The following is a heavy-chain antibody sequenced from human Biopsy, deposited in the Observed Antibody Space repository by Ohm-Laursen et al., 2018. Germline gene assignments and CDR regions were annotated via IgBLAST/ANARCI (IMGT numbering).Heavy chain of an antibody. CDR3: ARRSTTYCSSTSCSFDY. V-gene: IGHV3-74*01. CDR1: GFTFSNYW. CDR2: INSDGSST. Sequence: LSLTCAASGFTFSNYWMHWVRQAPGKGPVWVSRINSDGSSTSYADSVKGRFTISRDNAKNTLYLQMDSLRVEDTAVYYCARRSTTYCSSTSCSFDYWGQETLVTVSS. D-gene: IGHD2-2*01. J-gene: IGHJ4*02.